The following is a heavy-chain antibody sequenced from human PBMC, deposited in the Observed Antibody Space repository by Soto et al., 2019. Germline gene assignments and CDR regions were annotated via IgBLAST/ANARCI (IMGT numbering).Heavy chain of an antibody. Sequence: QVQLQESGPGLVKPSQTLSLTCIVSGDSITSGDYYWSWIRQHPGKGLEWIGYISYSGSTHYNPSLKIRVTISGDMSMNQFYLKGISVTAADTAVYYCERVTVTGVWDHLQSFDYWGQGTLVTVSS. J-gene: IGHJ4*02. D-gene: IGHD4-17*01. CDR2: ISYSGST. CDR3: ERVTVTGVWDHLQSFDY. V-gene: IGHV4-31*03. CDR1: GDSITSGDYY.